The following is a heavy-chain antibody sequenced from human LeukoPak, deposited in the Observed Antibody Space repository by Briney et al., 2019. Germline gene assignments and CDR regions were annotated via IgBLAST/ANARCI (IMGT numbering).Heavy chain of an antibody. D-gene: IGHD2-15*01. Sequence: GESLKISCQGSGYSITTDWIGWVRQMPGKGLEWMGIIYLGDSDTRYSPSFQGQVTISADKSISTAYLQWSSLKASDTAMYYCARQLVVAATPYFDHWGQGTLVTVSS. V-gene: IGHV5-51*01. CDR1: GYSITTDW. J-gene: IGHJ4*02. CDR3: ARQLVVAATPYFDH. CDR2: IYLGDSDT.